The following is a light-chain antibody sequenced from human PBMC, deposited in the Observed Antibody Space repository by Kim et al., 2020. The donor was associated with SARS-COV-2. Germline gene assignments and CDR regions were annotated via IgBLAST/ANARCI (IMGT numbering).Light chain of an antibody. V-gene: IGKV1-5*03. CDR2: KAS. Sequence: DIQMTQSPSTLSASVGDRVTITCRVSQSISSWLAWYQQKPGKAPKLLIYKASSLESEVPSRFSGSGSGTEFTLTISSLQPDDFATYYCQQYNSYSWTFGQGTKVDIK. CDR3: QQYNSYSWT. J-gene: IGKJ1*01. CDR1: QSISSW.